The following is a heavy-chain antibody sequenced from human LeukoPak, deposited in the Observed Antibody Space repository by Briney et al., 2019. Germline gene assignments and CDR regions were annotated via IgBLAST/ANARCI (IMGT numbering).Heavy chain of an antibody. CDR3: ARITSSWQRYFDY. D-gene: IGHD6-13*01. V-gene: IGHV2-26*01. J-gene: IGHJ4*02. CDR2: IFSNDEK. Sequence: ESGPTLVNPTETLTLTCTVSGFSLSNDRMGVSWIRQPPGKALEWLAHIFSNDEKSHSTSLRSRLTISKDTSKSQVVLTMTNMDPVDTATYYCARITSSWQRYFDYWGQGTLVTVSS. CDR1: GFSLSNDRMG.